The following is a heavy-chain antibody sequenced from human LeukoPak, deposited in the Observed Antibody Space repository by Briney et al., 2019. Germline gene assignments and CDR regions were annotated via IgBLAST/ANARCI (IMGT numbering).Heavy chain of an antibody. CDR2: IRYDGYSK. Sequence: PGGSLRLSCAASGFTFNRHGMHWVRQAPGKGLEWVAFIRYDGYSKYYADSVQGRFTISRDSSKNSLYLQMNSLRAEDTAVYYCARDRPGYCSSTSCYLNWFDPWGQGTLVTVSS. CDR1: GFTFNRHG. D-gene: IGHD2-2*01. CDR3: ARDRPGYCSSTSCYLNWFDP. V-gene: IGHV3-30*02. J-gene: IGHJ5*02.